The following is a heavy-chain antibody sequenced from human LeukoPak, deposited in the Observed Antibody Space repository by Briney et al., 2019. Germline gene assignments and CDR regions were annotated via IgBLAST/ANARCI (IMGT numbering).Heavy chain of an antibody. Sequence: GGSLRLSCAASGFTFGSYAMSWVRQAPGKGLEWVSAISGSGGSTYYADSVKGRFTISRDNSKNTLYLQMNSLRAEDTAVYYCAKFGQQLVQYYFDYWGQGTLVTVSS. J-gene: IGHJ4*02. V-gene: IGHV3-23*01. CDR2: ISGSGGST. CDR3: AKFGQQLVQYYFDY. D-gene: IGHD6-13*01. CDR1: GFTFGSYA.